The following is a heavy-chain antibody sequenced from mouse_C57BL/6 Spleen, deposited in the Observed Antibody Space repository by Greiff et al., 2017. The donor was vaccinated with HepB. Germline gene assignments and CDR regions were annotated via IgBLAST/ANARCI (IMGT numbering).Heavy chain of an antibody. D-gene: IGHD1-1*01. CDR3: ARDGSVDY. J-gene: IGHJ2*01. CDR1: GFTFSDYG. V-gene: IGHV5-17*01. Sequence: EVKLMESGGGLVKPGGSLKLSCAASGFTFSDYGMHWVRQSPEKGLEWVAYISSGSSTIYYADTVKGRFTISRDYAKNTLFLQMTSLRSEDTAMYYCARDGSVDYWGQGTTLTVSS. CDR2: ISSGSSTI.